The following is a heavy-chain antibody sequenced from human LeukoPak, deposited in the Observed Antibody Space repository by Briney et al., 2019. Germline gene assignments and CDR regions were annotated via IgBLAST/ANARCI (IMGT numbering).Heavy chain of an antibody. V-gene: IGHV3-7*01. CDR2: IKQDGSEK. CDR3: AREVPYYFDY. CDR1: GFSFSIYS. D-gene: IGHD1-1*01. J-gene: IGHJ4*02. Sequence: GGSLRLSCAASGFSFSIYSMNWVHQAPGKGLEWVANIKQDGSEKYYVDSVKGRFTISRDNAKNSLYLQMNSLRAEDTAVYYCAREVPYYFDYWGQGTLVTVSS.